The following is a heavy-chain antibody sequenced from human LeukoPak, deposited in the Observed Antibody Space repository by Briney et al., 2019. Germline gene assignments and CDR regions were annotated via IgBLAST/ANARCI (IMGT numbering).Heavy chain of an antibody. Sequence: SETLSLTCTVSGYSISSGYYWSWIRPPPGKGLEWIGEINDSGTTNCNPSLKSRVTTSVDTSKNQFFLKLSSVTAADTAVYYCAKSARVIAVEIDYWGQGTLVTVSS. J-gene: IGHJ4*02. V-gene: IGHV4-38-2*02. CDR3: AKSARVIAVEIDY. D-gene: IGHD6-19*01. CDR1: GYSISSGYY. CDR2: INDSGTT.